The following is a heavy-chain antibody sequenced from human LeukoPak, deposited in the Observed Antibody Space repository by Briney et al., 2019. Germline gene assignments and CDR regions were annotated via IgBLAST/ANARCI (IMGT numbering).Heavy chain of an antibody. CDR1: GGSFSGYF. D-gene: IGHD3-22*01. CDR3: ARFPKYYYDSSAYYYAFDI. J-gene: IGHJ3*02. Sequence: SETLSLTCAVYGGSFSGYFCSWIRQPPGKGLEWIGEINHSGSTNYNPSLKSRVTISVDKSKTQFSLKLNSVTAADTAVYYCARFPKYYYDSSAYYYAFDIWGQGTVVTVSS. CDR2: INHSGST. V-gene: IGHV4-34*01.